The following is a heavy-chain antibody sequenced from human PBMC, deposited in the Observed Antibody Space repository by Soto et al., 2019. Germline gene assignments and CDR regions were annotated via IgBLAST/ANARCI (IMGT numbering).Heavy chain of an antibody. CDR2: ISAYDGKT. V-gene: IGHV1-18*01. CDR1: GYNFNIYG. Sequence: QVQLVQSGAEVKKPGASVKVSCKASGYNFNIYGINWVRQAPGQGLELMGWISAYDGKTTYAEKFQGRVTMTTDASTSTAYMELRGLRFNETAVNYCARDLNAYWISSWFDPWRQGTLVILSS. CDR3: ARDLNAYWISSWFDP. J-gene: IGHJ5*01. D-gene: IGHD2-2*03.